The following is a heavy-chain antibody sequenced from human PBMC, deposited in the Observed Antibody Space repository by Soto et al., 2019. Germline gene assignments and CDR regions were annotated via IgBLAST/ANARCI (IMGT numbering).Heavy chain of an antibody. D-gene: IGHD6-13*01. Sequence: QVQLVQSGAEVKKPGASVKLSCKPSGYTFINYYIHWVRQAPGQGLEWMGIFNPTSGSTNYAQKFQGRVTLTMDTSTRTVYMELSSLRFDDTAVYSCARDLAAGDYWGQGTLVTVSS. CDR2: FNPTSGST. J-gene: IGHJ4*02. V-gene: IGHV1-46*01. CDR1: GYTFINYY. CDR3: ARDLAAGDY.